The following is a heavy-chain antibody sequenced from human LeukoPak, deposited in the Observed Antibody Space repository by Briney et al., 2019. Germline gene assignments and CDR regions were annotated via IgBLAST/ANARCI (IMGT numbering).Heavy chain of an antibody. V-gene: IGHV1-18*01. D-gene: IGHD2-15*01. Sequence: ASVKVSCKAFGYTFASFGVSWVRQAPGQGLEWMAWISVYNGNTNIAQKFQGRVTVTTDTSTNTAYMELRSPTSDDTAVYYCARDIVVVVGSFYYGMDVWGQGTTVTVSS. CDR1: GYTFASFG. J-gene: IGHJ6*02. CDR2: ISVYNGNT. CDR3: ARDIVVVVGSFYYGMDV.